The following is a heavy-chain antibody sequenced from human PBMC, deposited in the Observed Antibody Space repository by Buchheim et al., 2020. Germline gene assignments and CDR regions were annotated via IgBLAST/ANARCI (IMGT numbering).Heavy chain of an antibody. CDR2: ISYDGSNK. CDR3: APPRAEDFDH. Sequence: QVQLVESGGGVVQPGRSLRLSCAASGFTFSSYAMHWVRQAPGKGLEWVAVISYDGSNKYYADSGKGRFTISRDNSKNRLYLQMNSLRAEDTAVYYCAPPRAEDFDHWGQGTL. CDR1: GFTFSSYA. V-gene: IGHV3-30-3*01. J-gene: IGHJ4*02.